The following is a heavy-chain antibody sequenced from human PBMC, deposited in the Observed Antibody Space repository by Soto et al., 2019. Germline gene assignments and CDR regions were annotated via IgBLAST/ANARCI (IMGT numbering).Heavy chain of an antibody. CDR2: IYYSGST. V-gene: IGHV4-59*01. Sequence: SETLSLTCTVSGGSISSYYWSWIRQPPGKGLEWIGYIYYSGSTNYNPSLKSRVTISVDTSKNQFSLKLSSVTAADTAVYYCAREATVDAYYFDYWGQGTLVTVSS. CDR3: AREATVDAYYFDY. CDR1: GGSISSYY. D-gene: IGHD4-17*01. J-gene: IGHJ4*02.